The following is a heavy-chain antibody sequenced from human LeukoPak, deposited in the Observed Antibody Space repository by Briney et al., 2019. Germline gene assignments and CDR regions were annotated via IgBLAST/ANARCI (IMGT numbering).Heavy chain of an antibody. Sequence: GASVKVSCKASGYTFTGYYMHWVRQAPGQGREGMGWINPNSGGTNYAQKFQGRVTMTRDTSISTAYMELSRLRSDDTAVYYCARVRPSGSYLLGTTFDYWGQGTLVTVSS. CDR3: ARVRPSGSYLLGTTFDY. CDR1: GYTFTGYY. J-gene: IGHJ4*02. V-gene: IGHV1-2*02. D-gene: IGHD1-26*01. CDR2: INPNSGGT.